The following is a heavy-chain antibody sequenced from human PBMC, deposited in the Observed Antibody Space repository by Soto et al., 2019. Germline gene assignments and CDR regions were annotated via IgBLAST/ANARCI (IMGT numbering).Heavy chain of an antibody. Sequence: SLRLSCAASGFMFDEYYMSCIRQPAEKWLEWDAYSSSGGSTISYADYVKRRFTMAKYNVKNLLYLQMNNLRPEDTAVYYCARDLKAVVNHINYTHYALDVWGQGTTVTAP. CDR1: GFMFDEYY. J-gene: IGHJ6*02. CDR2: SSSGGSTI. CDR3: ARDLKAVVNHINYTHYALDV. V-gene: IGHV3-11*01. D-gene: IGHD3-22*01.